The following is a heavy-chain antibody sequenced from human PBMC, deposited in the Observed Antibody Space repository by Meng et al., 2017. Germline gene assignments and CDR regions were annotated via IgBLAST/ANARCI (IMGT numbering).Heavy chain of an antibody. CDR2: IYYSGST. D-gene: IGHD6-13*01. V-gene: IGHV4-39*07. CDR3: ARGPLTSSSWYRGYYYGMDV. J-gene: IGHJ6*02. Sequence: SETLSLTCTVSGGSISSSTYYWGWIRQPPGKGLEWIGSIYYSGSTYYNPSLKSRVTVSVDTSKNQFSLKLNSVTAADTAVYYCARGPLTSSSWYRGYYYGMDVWGQGTTVTVSS. CDR1: GGSISSSTYY.